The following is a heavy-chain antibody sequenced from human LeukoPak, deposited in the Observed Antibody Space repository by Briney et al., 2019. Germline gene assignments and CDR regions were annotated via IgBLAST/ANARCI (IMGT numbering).Heavy chain of an antibody. D-gene: IGHD2-2*01. CDR1: GGSISSGNYY. J-gene: IGHJ5*02. CDR2: IYTSGST. CDR3: ARDWADCSSTSCHSSNWFDP. Sequence: SETLSLTCTVSGGSISSGNYYWSWIRQPAGKGLEWIGRIYTSGSTNYNPPLKSRVTISVDTSKNQFSLKLSSVTAADTAVYYCARDWADCSSTSCHSSNWFDPWGQGTLVTVSS. V-gene: IGHV4-61*02.